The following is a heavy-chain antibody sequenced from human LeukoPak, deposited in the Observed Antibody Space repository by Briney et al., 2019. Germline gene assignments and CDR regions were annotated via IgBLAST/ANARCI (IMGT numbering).Heavy chain of an antibody. V-gene: IGHV1-2*02. CDR1: GYTFTGYY. CDR2: INPNSGGT. Sequence: ASVKVSCKASGYTFTGYYMRWVRQAPGQGLEWMGWINPNSGGTNYAQKFQGRVTMTRDTSTRTVYMELSSLRSEDTAVYYCARPERGYSYGAYYYYGMDVWGQGTTVTVSS. J-gene: IGHJ6*02. CDR3: ARPERGYSYGAYYYYGMDV. D-gene: IGHD5-18*01.